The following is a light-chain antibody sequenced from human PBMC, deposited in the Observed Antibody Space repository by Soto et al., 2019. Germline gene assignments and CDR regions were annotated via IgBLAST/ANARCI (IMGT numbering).Light chain of an antibody. CDR1: NSNIGAGYD. J-gene: IGLJ2*01. Sequence: QSALTQPPSVSGAPGQRVTISCTGSNSNIGAGYDVHWYQQLPGTAPKLLIYGNSNRPSGVPDRFSGSKSGTSASLAITGLQAEDEADYYCQSYDSSLSAVVFGGGTKLTVL. V-gene: IGLV1-40*01. CDR3: QSYDSSLSAVV. CDR2: GNS.